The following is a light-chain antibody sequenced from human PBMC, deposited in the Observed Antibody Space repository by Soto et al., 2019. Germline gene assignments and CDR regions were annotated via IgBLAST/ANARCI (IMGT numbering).Light chain of an antibody. Sequence: QAVVTQPPSVSGAPGQRVTLSCTGSSSNIGAGYVVHWYQQLPGTAPKLLIYGTSNRPSGVPDRFSGSKSGTSASLAITGLQAEDEADYDCQSYDSSLSGWVFGGGTKLTVL. CDR1: SSNIGAGYV. CDR2: GTS. V-gene: IGLV1-40*01. J-gene: IGLJ3*02. CDR3: QSYDSSLSGWV.